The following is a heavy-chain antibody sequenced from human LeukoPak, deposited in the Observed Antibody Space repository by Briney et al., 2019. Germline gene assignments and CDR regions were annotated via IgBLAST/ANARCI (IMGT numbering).Heavy chain of an antibody. V-gene: IGHV1-18*01. CDR1: GYTFTSYG. Sequence: GASVKVSCKASGYTFTSYGISWVRQAPGQGLEWMGWISAYNGNTNYAQKLQGRVTMTTDTSTSTAYMELSSLRSEDTAVYYCAREYYYDSSGYSNWFDPWGQGTLVTVSS. D-gene: IGHD3-22*01. CDR2: ISAYNGNT. J-gene: IGHJ5*02. CDR3: AREYYYDSSGYSNWFDP.